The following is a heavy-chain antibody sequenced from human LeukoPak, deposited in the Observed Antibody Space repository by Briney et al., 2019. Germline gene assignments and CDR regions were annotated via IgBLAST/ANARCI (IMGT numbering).Heavy chain of an antibody. J-gene: IGHJ6*03. CDR2: IYYSGST. Sequence: PSETLSLTCTVSGGSISSYYWSWIRQPPGKGLEWIGYIYYSGSTNYNPSLKSRVTISVDTSKNQFSLKLSSVTAADTAVYYCARETYYYDSSGYSNYYYYMDVWGKGTTVTVSS. D-gene: IGHD3-22*01. V-gene: IGHV4-59*01. CDR3: ARETYYYDSSGYSNYYYYMDV. CDR1: GGSISSYY.